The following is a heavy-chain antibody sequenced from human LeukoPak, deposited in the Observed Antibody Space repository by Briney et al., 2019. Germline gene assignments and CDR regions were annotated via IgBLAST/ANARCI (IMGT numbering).Heavy chain of an antibody. D-gene: IGHD2-2*01. J-gene: IGHJ3*02. CDR2: IKQDGSEK. CDR3: ARELIKYCSSTSCYDGDAFDI. CDR1: GFTFSSYW. V-gene: IGHV3-7*01. Sequence: GSLRLSCTASGFTFSSYWMSWVRQAPGKGLEWVANIKQDGSEKYYVDSVKGRFTISRDNAKNSLYLQMNSLRAEDTAVYYCARELIKYCSSTSCYDGDAFDIWGQGTMVTVSS.